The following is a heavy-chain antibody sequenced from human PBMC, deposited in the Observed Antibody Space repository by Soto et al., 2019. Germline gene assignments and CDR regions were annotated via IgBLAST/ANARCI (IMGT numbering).Heavy chain of an antibody. CDR3: AGDGRRVEMATINWFDP. CDR2: INPNSGGT. CDR1: GYTFTGYY. Sequence: ASVKVSCKASGYTFTGYYIHWVRQAPGQGLEWMGWINPNSGGTNYAQKFQGRVTMTRDTSISTAYMELSRLRSDDTAVYYCAGDGRRVEMATINWFDPWGQGTLVTV. J-gene: IGHJ5*02. V-gene: IGHV1-2*02. D-gene: IGHD5-12*01.